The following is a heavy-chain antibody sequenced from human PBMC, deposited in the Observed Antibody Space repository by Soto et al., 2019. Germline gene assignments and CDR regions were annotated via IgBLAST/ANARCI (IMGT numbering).Heavy chain of an antibody. CDR3: ARATTVVTFDY. D-gene: IGHD4-17*01. Sequence: SETLSLTCTVSGGSISSYYWSWIRQPPGKGLEWIGYIYYSGSTNYNPPLKSRVTISVDTSKNQFSLKLSSVTAADTAVYYCARATTVVTFDYWGQGTLVTVSS. CDR2: IYYSGST. V-gene: IGHV4-59*01. J-gene: IGHJ4*02. CDR1: GGSISSYY.